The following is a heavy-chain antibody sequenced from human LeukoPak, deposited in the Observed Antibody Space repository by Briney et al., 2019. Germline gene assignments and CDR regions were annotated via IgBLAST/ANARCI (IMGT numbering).Heavy chain of an antibody. CDR2: IYTSGST. J-gene: IGHJ4*02. V-gene: IGHV4-61*02. D-gene: IGHD6-13*01. CDR1: GGSISSGSYY. CDR3: ARGLDPYSSSCGY. Sequence: SETLSLTCTVSGGSISSGSYYWSWIRQPAGKGLEWIGRIYTSGSTNYNPSLKSRVTISVDTSKNQFSLKLSSVTAADTAVYYCARGLDPYSSSCGYWGQGTLVTVFS.